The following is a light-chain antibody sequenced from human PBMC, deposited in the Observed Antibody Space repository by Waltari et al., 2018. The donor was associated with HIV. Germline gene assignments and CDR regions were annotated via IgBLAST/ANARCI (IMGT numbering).Light chain of an antibody. CDR1: SANVGNI. J-gene: IGLJ3*02. CDR2: RDN. Sequence: QSVLTQPPSASGTPGQRVTISCSGSSANVGNIVYWYQQLPGTAPKVLIYRDNQRPSGVPDRFSGSRSDTSASLDVSGLRSEDEANYFCAAWDDILSGWVFGGGTKLTVL. CDR3: AAWDDILSGWV. V-gene: IGLV1-47*01.